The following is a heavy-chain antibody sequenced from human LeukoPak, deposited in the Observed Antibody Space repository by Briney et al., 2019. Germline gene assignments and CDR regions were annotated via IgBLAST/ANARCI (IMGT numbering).Heavy chain of an antibody. J-gene: IGHJ4*02. D-gene: IGHD6-13*01. CDR2: ISYDGSNK. CDR3: ARVELAAAGHHYFDY. Sequence: GGSLRLSCAASGFTFSSYAMHWVRQAPGKGLERVAVISYDGSNKYYADSVKGRFTISRDNSKNTLYLQMNSLRAEDTAVYYCARVELAAAGHHYFDYWGQGTLVTVSS. CDR1: GFTFSSYA. V-gene: IGHV3-30-3*01.